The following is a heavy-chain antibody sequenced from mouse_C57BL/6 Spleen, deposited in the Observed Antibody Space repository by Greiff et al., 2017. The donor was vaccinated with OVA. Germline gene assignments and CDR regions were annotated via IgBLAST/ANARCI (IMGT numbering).Heavy chain of an antibody. Sequence: QVQLQQSGAELVRPGSSVKLSCKASGYTFTSYWMDWVKQRPGQGLEWIGNIYPSDSETHYNQKFKDKATLTVDKSSSTAYMQLSSLTSEDSAVYYCARRYDYDDGYYFDYWGQGTTLTVSS. CDR2: IYPSDSET. V-gene: IGHV1-61*01. CDR3: ARRYDYDDGYYFDY. CDR1: GYTFTSYW. J-gene: IGHJ2*01. D-gene: IGHD2-4*01.